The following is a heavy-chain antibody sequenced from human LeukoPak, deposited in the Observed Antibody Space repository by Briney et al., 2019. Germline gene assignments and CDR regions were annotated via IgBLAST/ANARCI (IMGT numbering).Heavy chain of an antibody. CDR3: ARLGFCTGGRCLADF. D-gene: IGHD2-15*01. V-gene: IGHV4-59*08. CDR2: IYFRGST. CDR1: DGSISINY. Sequence: SETLSLTCTVSDGSISINYWTWIRQPPGKGLEWIGNIYFRGSTNYNPSLKSRVTISVDTSKNQFSLKLNSVTAADTAVYYCARLGFCTGGRCLADFWGQGTLVTVSS. J-gene: IGHJ4*02.